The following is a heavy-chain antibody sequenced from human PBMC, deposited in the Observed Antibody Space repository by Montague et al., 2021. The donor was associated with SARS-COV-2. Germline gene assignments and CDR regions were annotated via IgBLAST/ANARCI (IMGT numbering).Heavy chain of an antibody. CDR1: GDSVSGNTAA. J-gene: IGHJ4*02. CDR2: AYYRSKWHY. V-gene: IGHV6-1*01. D-gene: IGHD2-15*01. Sequence: CAISGDSVSGNTAARSWIRQSPPTGPEWLARAYYRSKWHYDYAVSVKSRMTISPDTSKNQFSLQLSSVIPKGRAVYYCARDPCYSLSGSFDYWGQGTLVTVSS. CDR3: ARDPCYSLSGSFDY.